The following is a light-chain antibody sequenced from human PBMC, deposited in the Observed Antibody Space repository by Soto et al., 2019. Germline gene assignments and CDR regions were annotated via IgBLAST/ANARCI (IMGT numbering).Light chain of an antibody. CDR2: SNN. CDR1: SSNIGSNY. CDR3: AAWDDSLSVL. V-gene: IGLV1-47*02. Sequence: QSVLTQPPSASGTPGQRVTISCSGSSSNIGSNYVYWYQQLPGTAPKLLIYSNNQRPSGVPDRFSGSKSGTSASLAISGLRSEDEADYYCAAWDDSLSVLFGGGTKDTVL. J-gene: IGLJ2*01.